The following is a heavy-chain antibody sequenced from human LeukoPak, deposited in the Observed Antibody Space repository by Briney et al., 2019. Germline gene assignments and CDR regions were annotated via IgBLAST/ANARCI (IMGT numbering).Heavy chain of an antibody. CDR1: GFNFSDYY. CDR3: ARDREFNDFWSGRYHYYMDV. D-gene: IGHD3-3*01. J-gene: IGHJ6*03. CDR2: ISSGSSTT. Sequence: GGSLRLSCTASGFNFSDYYMSWIRQAPGKGLEWISYISSGSSTTYNADSVKGRFTISRDNTQKSLYLQMNSLRAEDTAVYHCARDREFNDFWSGRYHYYMDVWGKGTTVTVSS. V-gene: IGHV3-11*04.